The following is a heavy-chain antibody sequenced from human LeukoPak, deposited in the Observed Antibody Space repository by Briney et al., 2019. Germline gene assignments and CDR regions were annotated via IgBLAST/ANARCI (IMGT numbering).Heavy chain of an antibody. CDR3: ASRSNTIFGVAATFYYFDY. V-gene: IGHV1-18*01. CDR1: GYTFTSYG. D-gene: IGHD3-3*01. CDR2: ISAYNGNT. Sequence: ASVKVSCKASGYTFTSYGISWVRQAPGQGLEWMGWISAYNGNTNYAQKLQGRVTITTDESTSTAYMELSSLRSEDTAVYYCASRSNTIFGVAATFYYFDYWGQGTLVTVSS. J-gene: IGHJ4*02.